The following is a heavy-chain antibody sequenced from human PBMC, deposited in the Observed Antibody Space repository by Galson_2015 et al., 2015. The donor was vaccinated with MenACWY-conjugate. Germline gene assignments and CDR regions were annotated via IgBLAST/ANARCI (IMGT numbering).Heavy chain of an antibody. CDR2: IQSRTDGGTA. CDR1: GFTFRNAW. J-gene: IGHJ4*01. V-gene: IGHV3-15*07. CDR3: TPPVVVASNFIY. Sequence: SLRLSCAASGFTFRNAWLNWVRQAPGKGLEWVGRIQSRTDGGTAEYAPPVTGSFTISRDDSKNTRYLQMNRLKDEDTALYYCTPPVVVASNFIYWGQGTLVTASS. D-gene: IGHD2-15*01.